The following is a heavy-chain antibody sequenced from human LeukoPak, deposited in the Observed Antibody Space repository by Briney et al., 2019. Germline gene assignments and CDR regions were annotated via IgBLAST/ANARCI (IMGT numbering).Heavy chain of an antibody. J-gene: IGHJ4*02. CDR3: ARHPSRGYSYGYPDY. D-gene: IGHD5-18*01. CDR2: INHSGST. CDR1: GGSFSGYY. V-gene: IGHV4-34*01. Sequence: SETLSLTCAVYGGSFSGYYWSWIRQPPGKGLEWIGEINHSGSTNYNPSLKSRVTISVDTSKNQFSLKLSSVTAADTAVYYCARHPSRGYSYGYPDYWGQGTLVTVSS.